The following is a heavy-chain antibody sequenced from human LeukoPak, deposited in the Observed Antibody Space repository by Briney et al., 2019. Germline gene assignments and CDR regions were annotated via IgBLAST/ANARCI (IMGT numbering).Heavy chain of an antibody. CDR2: IYPGDSDT. J-gene: IGHJ4*02. CDR1: GYSFTSYW. D-gene: IGHD3-22*01. Sequence: GESLKISCKGSGYSFTSYWIGWVRQMPGKGLEWMGIIYPGDSDTRYSPSFQSQVTISADKSISTAYPQWSSLKASDTAMYYCARHHLSYDSSGPFDYWGQGTLVTVSS. V-gene: IGHV5-51*01. CDR3: ARHHLSYDSSGPFDY.